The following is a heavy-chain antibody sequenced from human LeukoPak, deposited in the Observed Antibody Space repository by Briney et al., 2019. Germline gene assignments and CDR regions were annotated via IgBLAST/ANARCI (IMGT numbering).Heavy chain of an antibody. J-gene: IGHJ5*02. D-gene: IGHD2-2*01. CDR1: GFTFSSYA. Sequence: GGSLRLSCAASGFTFSSYAMSWVRQAPGKGMEWVSTISGSGGSTYYADSVKGRFTISRGNSKNTLYLQMNSLRAEDMAVYYCAMASSTSSGWFDPWGQGTPVTVSS. CDR3: AMASSTSSGWFDP. CDR2: ISGSGGST. V-gene: IGHV3-23*01.